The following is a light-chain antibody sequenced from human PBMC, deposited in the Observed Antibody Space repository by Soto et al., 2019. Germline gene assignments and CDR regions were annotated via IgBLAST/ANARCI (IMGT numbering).Light chain of an antibody. CDR3: HQYGSSPYT. CDR2: GAS. CDR1: QSVSSSY. Sequence: EIVLTQSPGTLSLSPGERATLSCRASQSVSSSYLAWYQQRPAQTPRLLIYGASSRATGIPDRFSGSGSGTDFTLTISRLEPEHFAVYYCHQYGSSPYTFGQGTKLEIK. J-gene: IGKJ2*01. V-gene: IGKV3-20*01.